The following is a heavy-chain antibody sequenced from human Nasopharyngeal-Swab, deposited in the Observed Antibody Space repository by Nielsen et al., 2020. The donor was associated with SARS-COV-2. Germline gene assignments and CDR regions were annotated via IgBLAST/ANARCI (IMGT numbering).Heavy chain of an antibody. CDR2: INHIGST. CDR3: ARGRYYGDYDY. CDR1: GGSFTTYS. Sequence: SLTCAVYGGSFTTYSWIWIRQPPGKGLEWIGEINHIGSTNYNTYNPSLNSRVTISLATSKNQFSLTLTSVTAADTAIYFCARGRYYGDYDYWGQGALVTVSS. V-gene: IGHV4-34*01. D-gene: IGHD4-17*01. J-gene: IGHJ4*02.